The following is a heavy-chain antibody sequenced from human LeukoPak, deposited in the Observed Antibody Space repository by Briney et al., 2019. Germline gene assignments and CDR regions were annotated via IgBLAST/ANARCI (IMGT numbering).Heavy chain of an antibody. J-gene: IGHJ6*03. CDR3: ARGYCSGGSCYAGYYYYMDV. CDR1: GGTFSSYA. V-gene: IGHV1-69*01. D-gene: IGHD2-15*01. Sequence: SVKVSCKASGGTFSSYAISWVRHAPGQGLEWMGGVIPIFGTANYAQKFQGRVTITADESTSTAYMELSSLRSEDSAVYYCARGYCSGGSCYAGYYYYMDVWGKGTTVTISS. CDR2: VIPIFGTA.